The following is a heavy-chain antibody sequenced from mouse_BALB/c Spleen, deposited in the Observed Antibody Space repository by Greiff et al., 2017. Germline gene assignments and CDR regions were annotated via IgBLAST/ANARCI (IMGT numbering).Heavy chain of an antibody. V-gene: IGHV1-31*01. J-gene: IGHJ4*01. CDR2: INPYNGAT. CDR3: AKNRGLAVVANYAMDY. CDR1: GYSFTGYY. D-gene: IGHD1-1*01. Sequence: VQLQQSGPELVKPGASVKISCKASGYSFTGYYMHWVKQSHVKSLEWIGRINPYNGATSYNQNFKDKASLTVDKSSSTAYMELHSLTSEDSAVYYCAKNRGLAVVANYAMDYWGQGTSVTVSS.